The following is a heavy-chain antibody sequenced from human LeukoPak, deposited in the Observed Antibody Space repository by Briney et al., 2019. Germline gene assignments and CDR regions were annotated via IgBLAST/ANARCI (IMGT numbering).Heavy chain of an antibody. V-gene: IGHV4-4*07. Sequence: SETLSLTCTVSGGSISSYYWSWIRQPAGKGLEWIGRIYTSGSTNYNPSLKSRVTMSVDTSKNQFSLKLSSVTAADTAVYYCARDFVTMVRGVIAFDIWGQGTMVTVSS. CDR3: ARDFVTMVRGVIAFDI. D-gene: IGHD3-10*01. CDR2: IYTSGST. CDR1: GGSISSYY. J-gene: IGHJ3*02.